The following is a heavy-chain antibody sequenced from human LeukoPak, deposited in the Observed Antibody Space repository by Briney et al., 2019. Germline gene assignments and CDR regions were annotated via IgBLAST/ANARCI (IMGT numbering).Heavy chain of an antibody. V-gene: IGHV3-23*01. CDR2: ISGSGGST. J-gene: IGHJ4*02. D-gene: IGHD2-2*01. Sequence: GGSLRLSCAASGFTFSSYAMSWVRQAPGKGLEWVSAISGSGGSTYYADSVKGRFTISRDNAKNSLYLQMNSLRVEDTAVYYCARGTDYQLPLLDCWGQGTLVTVST. CDR3: ARGTDYQLPLLDC. CDR1: GFTFSSYA.